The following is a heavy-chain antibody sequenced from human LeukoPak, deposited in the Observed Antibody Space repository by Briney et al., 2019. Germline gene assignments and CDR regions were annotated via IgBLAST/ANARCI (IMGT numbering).Heavy chain of an antibody. CDR1: GGSFSGYY. V-gene: IGHV4-34*01. J-gene: IGHJ4*02. CDR2: INHSGST. Sequence: SETLSLTCAVYGGSFSGYYWSWIRQSPGKGLEWIGEINHSGSTNYNPSLKSRVTISVDTSKNQFSLKLSSVTAADTAVYYCARRSGYYDFWSGYYYWGQGTLVTVSS. D-gene: IGHD3-3*01. CDR3: ARRSGYYDFWSGYYY.